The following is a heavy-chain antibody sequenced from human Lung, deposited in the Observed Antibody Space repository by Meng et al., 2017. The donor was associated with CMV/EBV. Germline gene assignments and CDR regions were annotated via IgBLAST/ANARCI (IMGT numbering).Heavy chain of an antibody. V-gene: IGHV3-53*01. CDR1: GFTVSSNY. Sequence: GGSXRLXXAASGFTVSSNYMSWVRQAPGKGLEWVSVIYSGGSTYYADSVKGRFTISRDNSKNTLYLQMNSLRAEDTAVYYCARNNCSSTSCYSLYYYGMDVWGQGTAVXVSS. D-gene: IGHD2-2*01. J-gene: IGHJ6*02. CDR2: IYSGGST. CDR3: ARNNCSSTSCYSLYYYGMDV.